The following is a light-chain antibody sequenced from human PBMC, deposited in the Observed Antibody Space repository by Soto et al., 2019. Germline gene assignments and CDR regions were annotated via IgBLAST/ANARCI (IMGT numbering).Light chain of an antibody. J-gene: IGKJ1*01. CDR3: QQRSSWPPWT. CDR2: DAS. Sequence: EIVMTQSPATVSVSPGERATLSCRASQSVSDKLAWYQQKPGQAPRLLIYDASNRATGIPARFSGSGSGTDFTLTISSLEPEDFAVYYCQQRSSWPPWTFGQGTKVDIK. V-gene: IGKV3-11*01. CDR1: QSVSDK.